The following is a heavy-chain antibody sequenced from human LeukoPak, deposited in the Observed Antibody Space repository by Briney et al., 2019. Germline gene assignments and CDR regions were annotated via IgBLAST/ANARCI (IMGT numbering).Heavy chain of an antibody. Sequence: PGGSLRLSCETSGSTFSDYWMHWVRQAPGKGLEWVSRINTDGTFTRYPDSVQGRFTISRDTAKNTLLLQMNSLRAEDTAVYYCAREAKVGGALQYWGQGTLVTVSS. V-gene: IGHV3-74*01. CDR1: GSTFSDYW. CDR2: INTDGTFT. J-gene: IGHJ4*02. D-gene: IGHD1-26*01. CDR3: AREAKVGGALQY.